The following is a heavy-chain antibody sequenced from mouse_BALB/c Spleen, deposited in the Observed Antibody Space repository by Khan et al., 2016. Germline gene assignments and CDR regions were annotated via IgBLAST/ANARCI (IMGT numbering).Heavy chain of an antibody. CDR3: ARGDFLSVGADYYAMDY. CDR1: GYTFTSYW. J-gene: IGHJ4*01. Sequence: VQLQESGAELVKPGAPVKLSCKASGYTFTSYWMNWVKQRPGRGLEWIGRIDPSDSETHYNQKFKDKATLTVDKSSSTAYIQLSSLTSEDSAVYYCARGDFLSVGADYYAMDYWGQGTSVTVSS. D-gene: IGHD1-1*01. V-gene: IGHV1-69*02. CDR2: IDPSDSET.